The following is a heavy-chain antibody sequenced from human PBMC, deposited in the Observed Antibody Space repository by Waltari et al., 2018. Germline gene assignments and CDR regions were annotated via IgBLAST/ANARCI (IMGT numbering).Heavy chain of an antibody. CDR2: INSDGSST. D-gene: IGHD5-12*01. V-gene: IGHV3-74*01. Sequence: EVQLVESGGGLVQPGGSLRLSCAASGFTFSSYWMHWVRQAPGKGLVWGSRINSDGSSTSYADSVKGRFTISRDNAKNSLYLQMNSLRAEDTAVYYCGRDRGWRQHDYWGQGTLVTVSS. CDR1: GFTFSSYW. CDR3: GRDRGWRQHDY. J-gene: IGHJ4*02.